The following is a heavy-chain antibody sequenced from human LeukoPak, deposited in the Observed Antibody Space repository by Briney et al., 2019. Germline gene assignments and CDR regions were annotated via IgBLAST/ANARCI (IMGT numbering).Heavy chain of an antibody. J-gene: IGHJ6*02. CDR2: ISWNSGSI. Sequence: PGGSLRLSCAACGFTFDDYAMHWVRQAPGKGLEWISGISWNSGSIGYADSVKGRFTISRDNAKNSLYLQMDSLRAEDTALYYCAKAMDTYYYYYYGMDVWGQGTTVTVSS. CDR3: AKAMDTYYYYYYGMDV. V-gene: IGHV3-9*01. CDR1: GFTFDDYA. D-gene: IGHD5-18*01.